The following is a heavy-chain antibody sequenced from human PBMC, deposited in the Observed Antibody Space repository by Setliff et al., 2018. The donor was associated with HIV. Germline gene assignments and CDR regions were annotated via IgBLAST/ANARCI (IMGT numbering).Heavy chain of an antibody. CDR2: TYSSGST. J-gene: IGHJ4*02. V-gene: IGHV4-61*09. Sequence: SETLSLTCTVAGGSISSDTYHYSWIRQPAGKGLEWIGQTYSSGSTKCNPSLKSRVTISVDTSKNQFSLTLSSVTAADTAMYYCATYAGNGGGKGYWGQGTLVTVSS. D-gene: IGHD2-21*01. CDR3: ATYAGNGGGKGY. CDR1: GGSISSDTYH.